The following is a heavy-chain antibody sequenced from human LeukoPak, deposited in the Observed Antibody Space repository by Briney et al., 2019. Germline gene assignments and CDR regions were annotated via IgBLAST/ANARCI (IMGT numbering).Heavy chain of an antibody. D-gene: IGHD2-15*01. V-gene: IGHV4-59*01. Sequence: SETLSLTCTVSGGSISSYYWSWIRQPPGKGLEWIGYIYYSGSTNYNPSLKSRVTISVDTSKNQFSLKPSSVTAADTAVYYCARGVVAATGYDYWGQGTLVTVSS. CDR3: ARGVVAATGYDY. CDR1: GGSISSYY. J-gene: IGHJ4*02. CDR2: IYYSGST.